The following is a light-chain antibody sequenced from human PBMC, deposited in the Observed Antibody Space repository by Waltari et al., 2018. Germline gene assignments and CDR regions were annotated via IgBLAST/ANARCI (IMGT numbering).Light chain of an antibody. J-gene: IGLJ2*01. V-gene: IGLV1-40*01. CDR3: QSYDRSLSTVI. CDR1: SFNIGAGYD. Sequence: QSVLTQPPSVSGTPGQRVTISCTGSSFNIGAGYDVNWYPQFPGSAPKVLIYGNNKRPSGVPAGFSGSMSGTSASLAITGLQAEDEADYYCQSYDRSLSTVIFGGGTKLTVL. CDR2: GNN.